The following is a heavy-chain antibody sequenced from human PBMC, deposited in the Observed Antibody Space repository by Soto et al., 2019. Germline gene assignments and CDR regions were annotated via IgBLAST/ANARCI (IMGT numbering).Heavy chain of an antibody. J-gene: IGHJ4*02. Sequence: ASVKVSCKASGYTFTSYDINWVRQATGQGLEWMGWMNPNSGNTGYAQKFQGRVTMTRNTSISTTYMELSSLRSEDTAVYYCARVDAHDFIVEDYWGQGTLVTVSS. CDR2: MNPNSGNT. V-gene: IGHV1-8*01. D-gene: IGHD1-26*01. CDR1: GYTFTSYD. CDR3: ARVDAHDFIVEDY.